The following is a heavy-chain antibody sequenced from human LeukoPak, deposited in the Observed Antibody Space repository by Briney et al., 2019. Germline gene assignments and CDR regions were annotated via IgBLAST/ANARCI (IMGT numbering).Heavy chain of an antibody. V-gene: IGHV4-39*01. CDR2: RYYSGST. CDR3: VRRNDILTGYYSTFDY. CDR1: GDSISSSTYY. D-gene: IGHD3-9*01. Sequence: SETLSLTCTVSGDSISSSTYYWGWIRQPPGKGLEWLASRYYSGSTYYNPSLKGRATISVDTSRNQFSLRLSSVTAADTAVYYCVRRNDILTGYYSTFDYWGQGTLVTVSS. J-gene: IGHJ4*02.